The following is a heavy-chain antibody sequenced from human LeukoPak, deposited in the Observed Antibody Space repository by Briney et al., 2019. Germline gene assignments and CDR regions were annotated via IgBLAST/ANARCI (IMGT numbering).Heavy chain of an antibody. CDR1: GYTFTSYG. J-gene: IGHJ4*02. CDR2: ISAYNGNT. CDR3: ARSWGVYYYDSSWDY. D-gene: IGHD3-22*01. V-gene: IGHV1-18*01. Sequence: GASVKVSCKASGYTFTSYGISWVRQAPGQGLEWMGWISAYNGNTNYAQKLQGRVTMTTDTSTSTAYMELSSLRSEDTAVYYCARSWGVYYYDSSWDYWGQGTLVTVSS.